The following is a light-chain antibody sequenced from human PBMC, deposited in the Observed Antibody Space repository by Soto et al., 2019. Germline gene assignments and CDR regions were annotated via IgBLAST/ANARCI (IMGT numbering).Light chain of an antibody. J-gene: IGKJ4*02. CDR1: QSVGRNY. V-gene: IGKV3-20*01. CDR2: GAS. Sequence: EIVLTQSPGTLSLSPGERATLSCRASQSVGRNYLAWFQQKLGQAPRLLIHGASSRATGIPDRFSGSGSGTDFILTISRVEPEDFAVYYCQQYASSPLTFGGGTKDEIK. CDR3: QQYASSPLT.